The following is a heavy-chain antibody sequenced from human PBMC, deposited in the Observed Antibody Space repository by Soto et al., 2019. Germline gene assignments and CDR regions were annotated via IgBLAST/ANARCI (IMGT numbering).Heavy chain of an antibody. J-gene: IGHJ4*02. V-gene: IGHV3-23*01. CDR2: ISGSGGST. CDR1: GFTFSSYA. CDR3: AKDYRLDIVTMITFGGVTLYYFDY. Sequence: GGSLRLSCAASGFTFSSYAMSWVRQAPGKGLEWVSAISGSGGSTYYADSVKGRFTISRDNSKNTLYLQMNSLRAEDTAVYYCAKDYRLDIVTMITFGGVTLYYFDYWGQGTLVTVSS. D-gene: IGHD3-16*01.